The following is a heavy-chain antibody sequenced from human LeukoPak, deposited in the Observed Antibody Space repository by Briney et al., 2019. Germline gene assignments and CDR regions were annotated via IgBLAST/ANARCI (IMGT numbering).Heavy chain of an antibody. D-gene: IGHD3-10*02. Sequence: PGGSLRLSCAASGFTFSSYAMGWVRQAPGKGLEWVSAVSGSGGTTHYADSVKGRFTISGDNSKNTMYLQMNSLRAEDTAVYFCIKVIMFAFDIWGQGTMVTVSS. CDR1: GFTFSSYA. CDR2: VSGSGGTT. J-gene: IGHJ3*02. V-gene: IGHV3-23*01. CDR3: IKVIMFAFDI.